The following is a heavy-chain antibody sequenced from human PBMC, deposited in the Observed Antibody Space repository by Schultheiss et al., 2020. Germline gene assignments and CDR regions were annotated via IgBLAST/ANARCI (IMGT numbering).Heavy chain of an antibody. J-gene: IGHJ4*02. D-gene: IGHD5-24*01. CDR3: ARGPLAHGSLGY. CDR1: GGSISSYY. Sequence: SETLSLTCTVSGGSISSYYWSWIRQPPGKGLEWIGYIYYSGSTNYNPSLKSRVTISVDTSKNQFSLKLSSVTAADTAVYYCARGPLAHGSLGYWGQGTLVTVSS. V-gene: IGHV4-59*01. CDR2: IYYSGST.